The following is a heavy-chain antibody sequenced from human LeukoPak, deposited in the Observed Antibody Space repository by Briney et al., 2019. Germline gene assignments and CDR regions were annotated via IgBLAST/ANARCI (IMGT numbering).Heavy chain of an antibody. J-gene: IGHJ5*02. CDR3: ARGTYYYDSSGYYPDQNWFDP. CDR2: IYYSGST. Sequence: SETLSLTCTVSGYSISSGYYWSWIRQPPGKGLEWIGYIYYSGSTNYNPSLKSRVTISVDTSKNQFSLKLSSVTAADTAVYYCARGTYYYDSSGYYPDQNWFDPWGQGTLVTVSS. V-gene: IGHV4-61*01. CDR1: GYSISSGYY. D-gene: IGHD3-22*01.